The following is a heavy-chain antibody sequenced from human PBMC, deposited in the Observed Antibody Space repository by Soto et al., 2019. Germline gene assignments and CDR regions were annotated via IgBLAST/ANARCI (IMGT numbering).Heavy chain of an antibody. CDR3: AAAYGGRSLY. CDR2: IYWDDSK. J-gene: IGHJ4*02. V-gene: IGHV2-5*02. D-gene: IGHD1-26*01. Sequence: QITLKESGPTLVKPTQTLTLTCTFSGFSLTTDRVGVGWIRQPPGEALEWLAVIYWDDSKTYRPSLESRLTITKDTSQHQVALTMTNMDSLDTATYYCAAAYGGRSLYCGQGTLVTVSS. CDR1: GFSLTTDRVG.